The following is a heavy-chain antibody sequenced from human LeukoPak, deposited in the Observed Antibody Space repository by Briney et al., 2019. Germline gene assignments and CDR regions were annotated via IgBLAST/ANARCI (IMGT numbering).Heavy chain of an antibody. D-gene: IGHD2-2*01. CDR3: ANLVGYCSSTSCYGGRDYMDV. J-gene: IGHJ6*03. CDR1: GFTFSSYA. Sequence: GGSLRLSCAASGFTFSSYAMSWVRQAPGKGLEWVSAISGSGGSTYYADSVKGRFTVSRDNSKNTLYLQMNSLRAEDTAVYYCANLVGYCSSTSCYGGRDYMDVWGKGTTVTVSS. CDR2: ISGSGGST. V-gene: IGHV3-23*01.